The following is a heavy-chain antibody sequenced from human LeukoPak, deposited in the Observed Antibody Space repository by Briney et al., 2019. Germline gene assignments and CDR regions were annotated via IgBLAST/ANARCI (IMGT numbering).Heavy chain of an antibody. D-gene: IGHD3-22*01. V-gene: IGHV3-7*04. CDR2: IKQDGGET. CDR3: ARAYYYDSSGPGDY. CDR1: GFTFSSYW. Sequence: PGGSLRLSCAASGFTFSSYWMSWVRQAPGKGPEWAANIKQDGGETYYVDSVKGRFTISRDNAKNSLYLQMNSLRVEDSAVYYCARAYYYDSSGPGDYWGQGTLVTVSS. J-gene: IGHJ4*02.